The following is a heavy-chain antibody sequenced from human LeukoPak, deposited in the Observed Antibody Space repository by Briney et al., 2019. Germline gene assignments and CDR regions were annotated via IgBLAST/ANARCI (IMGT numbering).Heavy chain of an antibody. J-gene: IGHJ3*02. CDR1: GFTFSTYA. V-gene: IGHV3-30*04. Sequence: GGSLRLSCAASGFTFSTYAMHWVRQAPGKGLEWVAVISYDGSSKYYADSVKGRFTISRDNAKNTLYLQMNSLRAEDTAVYYCARDLSPWESRNPDALDIWGQGTTVTVSS. CDR2: ISYDGSSK. CDR3: ARDLSPWESRNPDALDI. D-gene: IGHD1-14*01.